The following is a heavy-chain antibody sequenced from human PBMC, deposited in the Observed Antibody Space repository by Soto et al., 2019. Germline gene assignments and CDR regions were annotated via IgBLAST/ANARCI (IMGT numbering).Heavy chain of an antibody. J-gene: IGHJ4*02. CDR1: GFTFSTYW. CDR3: AGWGGHDYNS. V-gene: IGHV3-7*03. Sequence: EVQLLGSGGGLVQPGGSLRLSCVGSGFTFSTYWMNWVRQAPGKGLEWVANINPDGNVGTYVDSVRGRFTTPRDNAKNSLYLQMNSLRADDTAVYFCAGWGGHDYNSWGQGIMVTVSS. D-gene: IGHD4-4*01. CDR2: INPDGNVG.